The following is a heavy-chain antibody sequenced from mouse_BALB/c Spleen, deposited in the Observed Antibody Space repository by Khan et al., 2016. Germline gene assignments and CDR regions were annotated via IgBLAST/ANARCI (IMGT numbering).Heavy chain of an antibody. CDR3: ARGGLDY. J-gene: IGHJ4*01. CDR2: IFPGSGST. CDR1: GYIFSSFW. V-gene: IGHV1-9*01. Sequence: QVQLKESGAEVMKPGASVKISCKTTGYIFSSFWIEWVKQRPGHGLEWIGEIFPGSGSTYYNERFKDKATVTADASSNTAYMQLSRLTSEDSAVYYGARGGLDYWGQGTSVTVSS.